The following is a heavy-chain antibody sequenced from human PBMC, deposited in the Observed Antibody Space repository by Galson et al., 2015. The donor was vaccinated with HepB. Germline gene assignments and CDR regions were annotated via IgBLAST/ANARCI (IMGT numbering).Heavy chain of an antibody. Sequence: TLSLTCAVSGGSISSSNWWSWVRQPPGKGLEWIGEIYHSGSTNYNPSLKSRVTISVDKSKNQFSLKLSSVTAADTAVYYCASDGYSYGYFDYWGQGTLVTVSS. CDR3: ASDGYSYGYFDY. CDR2: IYHSGST. D-gene: IGHD5-18*01. J-gene: IGHJ4*02. CDR1: GGSISSSNW. V-gene: IGHV4-4*02.